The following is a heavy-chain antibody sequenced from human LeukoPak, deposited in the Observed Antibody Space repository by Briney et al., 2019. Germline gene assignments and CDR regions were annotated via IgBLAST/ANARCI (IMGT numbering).Heavy chain of an antibody. CDR3: ARDRRMDFWSGYPGGDAFDI. D-gene: IGHD3-3*01. Sequence: GGSLRLSCAASGFTFSSYSMNWVRQAPGKGLEWVSYISSSSSTIYYADSVKGRFTISRDNAKNSLYLQMNSLRAEDTAVYYCARDRRMDFWSGYPGGDAFDIWGQGTMVTVSS. CDR1: GFTFSSYS. V-gene: IGHV3-48*01. CDR2: ISSSSSTI. J-gene: IGHJ3*02.